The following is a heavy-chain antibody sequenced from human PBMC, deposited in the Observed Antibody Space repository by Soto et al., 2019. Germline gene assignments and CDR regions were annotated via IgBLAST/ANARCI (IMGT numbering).Heavy chain of an antibody. D-gene: IGHD5-12*01. V-gene: IGHV2-5*02. CDR1: GFSLRTRGVA. J-gene: IGHJ4*02. Sequence: SGPTLVNPTQTLTLTCTFSGFSLRTRGVAVGWFRQPPGKALEWLALIYWDVDKWYSPSLKSRLTIADDTSKNQVVLTMTNVDPVDSATYYCAHRPRGYAYYFDYWGQGILVTVSS. CDR3: AHRPRGYAYYFDY. CDR2: IYWDVDK.